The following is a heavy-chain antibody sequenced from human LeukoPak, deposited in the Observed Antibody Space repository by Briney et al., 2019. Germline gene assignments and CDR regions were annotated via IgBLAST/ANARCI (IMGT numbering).Heavy chain of an antibody. V-gene: IGHV1-46*01. Sequence: ASVKVSFKASGYTFTSYYVHWGRQAPGQGREWVGIINPSGGSTSYAQKFQGRVTMTRDMSTSTVYMELSSLRSEDTAVYYCARDLSGSSNPREGYWGQGTLVTVSS. CDR1: GYTFTSYY. J-gene: IGHJ4*02. D-gene: IGHD1-26*01. CDR2: INPSGGST. CDR3: ARDLSGSSNPREGY.